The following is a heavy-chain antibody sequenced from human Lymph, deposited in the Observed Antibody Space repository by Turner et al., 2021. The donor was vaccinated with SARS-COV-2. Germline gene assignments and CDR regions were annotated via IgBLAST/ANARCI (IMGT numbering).Heavy chain of an antibody. D-gene: IGHD5-18*01. J-gene: IGHJ6*02. Sequence: QLQLVRSGAEVKKPGVSVRGSCKASGYTFTSYYMHWVRQAPGQGLEWMRIINTSGGSTTYAQKFQGRVTMTRDTSTSTVYMELSSLRSEDTAVYYCARDPPIQIWVDYFYYGMDVWGQGTTVTVSS. CDR3: ARDPPIQIWVDYFYYGMDV. V-gene: IGHV1-46*01. CDR1: GYTFTSYY. CDR2: INTSGGST.